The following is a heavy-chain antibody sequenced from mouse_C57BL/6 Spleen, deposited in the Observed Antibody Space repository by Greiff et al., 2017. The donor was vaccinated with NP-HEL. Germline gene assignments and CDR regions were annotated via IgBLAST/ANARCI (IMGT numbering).Heavy chain of an antibody. J-gene: IGHJ2*01. D-gene: IGHD1-1*01. CDR2: INPYNGDT. Sequence: VQLQQSGPELVKPGDSVKISCKASGYSFTGYFMNWVMQSHGKSLEWIGRINPYNGDTFYNQKFKGKATLTVDKSSSTAHMELRSLTSEDSAVYYCARGGYGSSYVFDYWGQGTTLTVSS. CDR3: ARGGYGSSYVFDY. V-gene: IGHV1-20*01. CDR1: GYSFTGYF.